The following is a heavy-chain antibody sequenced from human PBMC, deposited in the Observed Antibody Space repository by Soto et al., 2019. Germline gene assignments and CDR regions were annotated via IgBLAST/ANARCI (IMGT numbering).Heavy chain of an antibody. CDR2: ISAYNGNT. J-gene: IGHJ5*02. D-gene: IGHD3-22*01. CDR1: GYTFTSYG. V-gene: IGHV1-18*01. CDR3: ARSETSSGYYYDGDWFDP. Sequence: QVQLVQSGAEVKKLGASVRVSCKASGYTFTSYGISWVRQAPGQGLEWMGWISAYNGNTNYAQNLQGRVTMTTDTSTSTAYMELRSLRSDDTAVYYCARSETSSGYYYDGDWFDPWGQGTLVTVSS.